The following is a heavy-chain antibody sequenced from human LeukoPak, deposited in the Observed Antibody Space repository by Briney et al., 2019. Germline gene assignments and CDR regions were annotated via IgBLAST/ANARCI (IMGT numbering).Heavy chain of an antibody. Sequence: GRSLRLSCAASGFTFSNYGIHWVRQAPGKGLEWVAVVSYDGTSQYYGDSVKGRVTISRDNSKNTLYLHMNSLRAEDTAVYYCARDQDDYNSLPPLFQHWGQGTLVTVSS. CDR2: VSYDGTSQ. CDR3: ARDQDDYNSLPPLFQH. J-gene: IGHJ1*01. CDR1: GFTFSNYG. D-gene: IGHD5-24*01. V-gene: IGHV3-30*03.